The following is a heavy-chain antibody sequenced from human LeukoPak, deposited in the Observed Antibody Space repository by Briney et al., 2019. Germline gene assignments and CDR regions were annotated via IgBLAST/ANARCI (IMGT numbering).Heavy chain of an antibody. J-gene: IGHJ4*02. CDR1: GFTFSSYG. CDR2: IRYDGSNK. V-gene: IGHV3-30*02. Sequence: GGSLRLSCAASGFTFSSYGMHWVRQVPGKGLEWVAFIRYDGSNKYYADSVKGRFTISRDNSKNTLYLQMNSLRAEDTAVYYCARDPAMQTWLSAYYFDYWGQGTQVTVSS. D-gene: IGHD3-22*01. CDR3: ARDPAMQTWLSAYYFDY.